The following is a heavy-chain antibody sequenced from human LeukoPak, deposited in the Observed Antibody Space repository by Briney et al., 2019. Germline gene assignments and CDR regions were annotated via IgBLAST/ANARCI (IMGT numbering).Heavy chain of an antibody. V-gene: IGHV1-46*01. D-gene: IGHD1-26*01. J-gene: IGHJ4*02. CDR1: GYTFTSYF. Sequence: ASVNVSCKASGYTFTSYFMHWVRQAPGQGLEWMGVIDPSGGSTGYAQKFQGRVTMTRDTSTNTVYMELSSLRSEDTAVYYCAFSGSPTRYYFDYWGQGTLVTVSS. CDR2: IDPSGGST. CDR3: AFSGSPTRYYFDY.